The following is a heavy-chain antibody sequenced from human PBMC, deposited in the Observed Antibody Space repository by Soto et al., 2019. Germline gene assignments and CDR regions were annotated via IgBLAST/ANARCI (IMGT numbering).Heavy chain of an antibody. Sequence: GGSLRLSCAASGFTFSSYSMNWVRQAPGKGLEWVSSISSSSSYIYYADSVKGRFTISRDNAKNSLYLQMNSLRAEDTAVYYCARDHNIVVVPAYYYYYGMDVWGQGTTVTAP. CDR2: ISSSSSYI. CDR3: ARDHNIVVVPAYYYYYGMDV. CDR1: GFTFSSYS. J-gene: IGHJ6*02. D-gene: IGHD2-2*01. V-gene: IGHV3-21*01.